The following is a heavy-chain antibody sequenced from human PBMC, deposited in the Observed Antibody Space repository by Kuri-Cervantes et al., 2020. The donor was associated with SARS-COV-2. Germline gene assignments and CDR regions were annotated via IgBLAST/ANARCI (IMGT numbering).Heavy chain of an antibody. J-gene: IGHJ4*02. D-gene: IGHD6-19*01. Sequence: GGSLRLSCAASGFTFSSYSMNWVRQAPGKGLEWVSSISSSSSYIYYADSVKGRFTISRDNAKNSLYLQMNSLRAEDTAVYYCASLPAVAGYFDYWGQGTLVTVSS. V-gene: IGHV3-21*01. CDR1: GFTFSSYS. CDR3: ASLPAVAGYFDY. CDR2: ISSSSSYI.